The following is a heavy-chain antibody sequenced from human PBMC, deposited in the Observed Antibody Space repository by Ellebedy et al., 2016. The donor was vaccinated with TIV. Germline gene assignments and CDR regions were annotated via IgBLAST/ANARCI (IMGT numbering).Heavy chain of an antibody. J-gene: IGHJ6*02. V-gene: IGHV1-46*01. CDR3: ARDRPGITGTIYGMDV. CDR2: INPSGGST. CDR1: GYTFTNYG. D-gene: IGHD1-20*01. Sequence: ASVKVSCKASGYTFTNYGISWVRQAPGQGLEWMGIINPSGGSTSYAQKFQGRVTMTRDTSTSTVYMELSSLRSEDTAVYYCARDRPGITGTIYGMDVWGQGTTVTVSS.